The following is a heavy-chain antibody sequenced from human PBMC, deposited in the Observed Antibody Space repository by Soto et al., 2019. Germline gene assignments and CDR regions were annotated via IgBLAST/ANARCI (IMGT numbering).Heavy chain of an antibody. CDR1: AGSINNGDYY. V-gene: IGHV4-31*03. J-gene: IGHJ4*02. Sequence: QVQLQESGPGLVKPSETLSLTCTVSAGSINNGDYYWNWLGQHPEKGLEWMGYITHRGTTFYCPSRKSRIIISVHTSKHQFSLKLSSVAAADTAVYYCARDAPGAAPYWGQGTLVTVSS. CDR3: ARDAPGAAPY. D-gene: IGHD6-13*01. CDR2: ITHRGTT.